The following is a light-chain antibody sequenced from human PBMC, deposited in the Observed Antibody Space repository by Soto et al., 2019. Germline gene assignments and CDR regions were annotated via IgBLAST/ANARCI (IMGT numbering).Light chain of an antibody. CDR3: AAWDDSLSGRF. J-gene: IGLJ1*01. V-gene: IGLV1-47*01. CDR2: RNS. Sequence: QSALTQPPSPSRTPGQRVIISCSGSSSNNESNYVYWYQQLPGTAPKLLIYRNSQRPSGVPVRFSGSKSGTSASLAISGLRSEDEADFYCAAWDDSLSGRFFGTGTKDTVL. CDR1: SSNNESNY.